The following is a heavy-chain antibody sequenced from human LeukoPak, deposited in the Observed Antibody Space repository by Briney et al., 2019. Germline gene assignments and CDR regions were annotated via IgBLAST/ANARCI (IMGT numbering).Heavy chain of an antibody. Sequence: PGGSLRLSCAASGFTFSNYAMNWVRQAPGKGLVWVSTISGSGGSTYYADSAKGRFTISRDNSKNTLYLQMNSLRAEDTAVYYCAKESAGYSFGIDYWGQGTLVTVSS. CDR1: GFTFSNYA. D-gene: IGHD5-18*01. CDR3: AKESAGYSFGIDY. CDR2: ISGSGGST. V-gene: IGHV3-23*01. J-gene: IGHJ4*02.